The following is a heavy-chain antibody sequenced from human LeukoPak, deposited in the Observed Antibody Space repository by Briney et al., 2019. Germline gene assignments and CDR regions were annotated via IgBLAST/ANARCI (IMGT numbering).Heavy chain of an antibody. J-gene: IGHJ6*02. CDR3: ARREMVRGEASYYYGMDV. CDR1: GYSFTSYW. V-gene: IGHV5-51*01. D-gene: IGHD3-10*01. Sequence: GESLKISCKGSGYSFTSYWIGWVRQMPGKGLEWMGIIYPGDSDTRYSPSFQGQVTISADKSISTAYLQWSSLKASDTAMYYCARREMVRGEASYYYGMDVWGQGTTVTVSS. CDR2: IYPGDSDT.